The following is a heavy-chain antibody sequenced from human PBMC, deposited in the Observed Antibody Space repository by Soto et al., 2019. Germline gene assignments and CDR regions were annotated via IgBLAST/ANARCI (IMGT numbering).Heavy chain of an antibody. CDR2: MNPNSGET. CDR3: ARVAVAARPRWYNWFDP. Sequence: QEQLVQSGAEVKKPGASVKVSCKTSGDTFTDYHINWVRQATGQGLKWIGWMNPNSGETGYAQKFQGRVTMTRSASLSTAYLELSSLRSEDTAVYYCARVAVAARPRWYNWFDPWGQGTLVTVSS. D-gene: IGHD2-15*01. CDR1: GDTFTDYH. V-gene: IGHV1-8*01. J-gene: IGHJ5*02.